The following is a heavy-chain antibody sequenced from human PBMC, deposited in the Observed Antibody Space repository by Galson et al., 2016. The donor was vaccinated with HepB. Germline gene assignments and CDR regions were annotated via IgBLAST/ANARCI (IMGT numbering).Heavy chain of an antibody. CDR2: VYHTGGT. D-gene: IGHD3-3*02. Sequence: ETLSLTCTVSGGSISPYYWSWIRQTPGLGLQYIGYVYHTGGTHYNPSLKSRVTLSVDTSKNQFSLKLSSVTAADTAIYYCARVTIFGIIEGFDPWGQGILVTVSS. J-gene: IGHJ5*02. V-gene: IGHV4-59*01. CDR3: ARVTIFGIIEGFDP. CDR1: GGSISPYY.